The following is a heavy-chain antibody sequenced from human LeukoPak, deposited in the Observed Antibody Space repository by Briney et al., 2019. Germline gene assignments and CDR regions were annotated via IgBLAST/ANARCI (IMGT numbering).Heavy chain of an antibody. CDR1: GFTFSDYT. CDR3: ARATWDS. CDR2: ISPSSSYM. Sequence: PGGSLRLSCAASGFTFSDYTMNWVRQAPGKGLEWVSSISPSSSYMYYADSVKGRFTISRDNTKNSLYLQMNSLRAEDTAVYYCARATWDSWGQGALVTVSS. J-gene: IGHJ4*02. V-gene: IGHV3-21*01. D-gene: IGHD2-15*01.